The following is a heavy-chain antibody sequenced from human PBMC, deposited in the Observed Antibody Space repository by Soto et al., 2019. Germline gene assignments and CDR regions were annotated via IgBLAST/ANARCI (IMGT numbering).Heavy chain of an antibody. D-gene: IGHD3-3*01. CDR1: GGSIISNHYY. V-gene: IGHV4-39*01. J-gene: IGHJ5*01. CDR3: AAYYDFWSGFYTGWFDS. CDR2: IYYRGNT. Sequence: SSETLSLTCTVSGGSIISNHYYWGWIRQPPGKGLEWIGSIYYRGNTYYNPSLKSRGTISVDTSKNQFSLRLSSVTAADTAVYYCAAYYDFWSGFYTGWFDSWGQGTLVTVSS.